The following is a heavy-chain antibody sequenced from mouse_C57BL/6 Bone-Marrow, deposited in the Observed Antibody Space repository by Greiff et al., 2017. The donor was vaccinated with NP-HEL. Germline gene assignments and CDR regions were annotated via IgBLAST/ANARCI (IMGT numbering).Heavy chain of an antibody. Sequence: VQLQQSGPELVKPGASVKISCKASGYAFSSSWMNWVKQRPGRGLEWIGRIYPGDGDTNYNRKFKGQATLTADKSSSTAYMRLSSLPSEDSPVYFCANWDFGNWGQGTTLTVSS. CDR2: IYPGDGDT. J-gene: IGHJ2*01. D-gene: IGHD4-1*01. CDR3: ANWDFGN. CDR1: GYAFSSSW. V-gene: IGHV1-82*01.